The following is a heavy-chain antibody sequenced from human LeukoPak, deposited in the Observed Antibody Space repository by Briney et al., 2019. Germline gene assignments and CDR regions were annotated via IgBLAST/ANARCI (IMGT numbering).Heavy chain of an antibody. V-gene: IGHV1-18*01. CDR3: AGDDCTSTSCYVGAIAR. CDR1: GYTFISYG. D-gene: IGHD2-2*01. CDR2: ISPYNGDT. Sequence: ASVKVSCKASGYTFISYGITWVRQAPGQGLEWMGWISPYNGDTKYAQKVQGRVTMTTDTSTRTVYMELRSLRSDDTAMYYCAGDDCTSTSCYVGAIARWGRGTLVTVSS. J-gene: IGHJ4*02.